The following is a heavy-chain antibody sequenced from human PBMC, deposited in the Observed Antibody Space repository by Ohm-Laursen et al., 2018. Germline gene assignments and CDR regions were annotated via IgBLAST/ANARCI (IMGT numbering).Heavy chain of an antibody. Sequence: SDTLSLTCTVSGGSISSYYWSWIRQPAGKGLEWIGRIYSSGSTNYNPSLKSRVTMSVDTSKSQFSLKVNSVTAADTAVYYCARSFDTYYFDLWGQGTLVTVSS. V-gene: IGHV4-4*07. J-gene: IGHJ4*02. CDR2: IYSSGST. CDR1: GGSISSYY. CDR3: ARSFDTYYFDL.